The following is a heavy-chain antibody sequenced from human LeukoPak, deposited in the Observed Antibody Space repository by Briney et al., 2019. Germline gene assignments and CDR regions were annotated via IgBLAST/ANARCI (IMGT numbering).Heavy chain of an antibody. CDR3: ARDRNFRYYYDSSGYPVIDY. V-gene: IGHV3-48*01. D-gene: IGHD3-22*01. CDR1: GFTFSTYG. Sequence: PGGSLRLSCVASGFTFSTYGMNWVRQAPGKGLEWVSYISRSITTIYYADSVKGRFTISRDNAENSLYLQMNGLRAEDTAVYYCARDRNFRYYYDSSGYPVIDYWGQGTLVTVSS. CDR2: ISRSITTI. J-gene: IGHJ4*02.